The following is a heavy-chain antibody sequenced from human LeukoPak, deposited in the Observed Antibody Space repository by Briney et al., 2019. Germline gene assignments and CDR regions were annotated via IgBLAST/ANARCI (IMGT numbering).Heavy chain of an antibody. V-gene: IGHV4-38-2*02. CDR2: IYHSGST. CDR1: GYSISSGYY. J-gene: IGHJ6*03. CDR3: ARSSGYYYYMDV. Sequence: PSETLSLTCTVSGYSISSGYYWGWIRQPPGKGLEWIGSIYHSGSTYYNPSLKSRVTISVDTSKNQFSLKLSSVTAADTAVYYCARSSGYYYYMDVWGKGTTVTVYS. D-gene: IGHD3-10*01.